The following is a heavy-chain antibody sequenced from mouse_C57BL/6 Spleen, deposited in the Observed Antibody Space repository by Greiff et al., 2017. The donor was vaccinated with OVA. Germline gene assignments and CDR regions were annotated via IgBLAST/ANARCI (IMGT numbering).Heavy chain of an antibody. CDR3: TTRIYYDYGRAY. Sequence: VQLQQSGAALVRPGASVKLSCTASGFNIKDYYMHWVKQRPEQGLEWIGRIDPEDGDTEYAPKFQGKATMTADTSSNTAYLQLSSLTSEDTAVYYCTTRIYYDYGRAYWGQGTLVTVSA. V-gene: IGHV14-1*01. D-gene: IGHD2-4*01. CDR2: IDPEDGDT. CDR1: GFNIKDYY. J-gene: IGHJ3*01.